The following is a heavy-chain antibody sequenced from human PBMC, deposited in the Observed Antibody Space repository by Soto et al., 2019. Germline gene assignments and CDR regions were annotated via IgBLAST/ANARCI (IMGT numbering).Heavy chain of an antibody. J-gene: IGHJ4*02. CDR1: GYTFTKYY. CDR3: ARGEMDLVTGLNSPVLPY. Sequence: QVQLVQSGADVKKPGASVIISCKTSGYTFTKYYIHWVRQAPGQGLEWMGATDPSGGRTSYAQRLQGRVTMTRDTSTNTVYMKLSSLRPDDTAVYYCARGEMDLVTGLNSPVLPYSGQGALVTVSS. CDR2: TDPSGGRT. D-gene: IGHD3-9*01. V-gene: IGHV1-46*04.